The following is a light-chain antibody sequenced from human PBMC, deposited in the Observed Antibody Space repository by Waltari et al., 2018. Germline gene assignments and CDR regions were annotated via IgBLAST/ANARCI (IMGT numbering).Light chain of an antibody. Sequence: QVVLTQSPSASASRGASVKLTCTLSSGHSNYAIAWHQQQPGKGPRFLMKVHSGGTQFKGDGIPDRFTGSSSGSARYLTISSLQSDDEADYYCQTWGTGVHVVFGGGTKLTVL. V-gene: IGLV4-69*01. CDR2: VHSGGTQ. CDR3: QTWGTGVHVV. J-gene: IGLJ2*01. CDR1: SGHSNYA.